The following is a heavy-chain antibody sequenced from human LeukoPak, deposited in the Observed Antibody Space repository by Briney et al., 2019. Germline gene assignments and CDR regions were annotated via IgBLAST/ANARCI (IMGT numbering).Heavy chain of an antibody. V-gene: IGHV3-7*03. D-gene: IGHD5-24*01. J-gene: IGHJ4*02. CDR3: AKGGPQFFDY. CDR1: GFTFSSYN. CDR2: IKQDGSEK. Sequence: GGSLRLSCAVFGFTFSSYNMNWVRQAPGKGLEWVANIKQDGSEKYYVDSVKGRFTISRDNAKNSLYLQMNSLRAEDTAIYYCAKGGPQFFDYWGQGTLVTVSS.